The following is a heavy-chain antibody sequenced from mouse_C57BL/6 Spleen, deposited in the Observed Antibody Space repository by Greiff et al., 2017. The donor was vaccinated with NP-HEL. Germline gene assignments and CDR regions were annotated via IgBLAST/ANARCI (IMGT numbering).Heavy chain of an antibody. CDR3: ARGPGGSSSAWFAY. D-gene: IGHD1-1*01. CDR1: GYTFTSYW. V-gene: IGHV1-69*01. Sequence: QVQLQQPGAELVMPGASVKLSCKASGYTFTSYWMHWVKQRPGQGLEWIGEIDPSDSYTNYNQKFKGKSTLTVDKSSSTAYMQLSSLTSEDSAVYYCARGPGGSSSAWFAYWGQGTLVTVSA. CDR2: IDPSDSYT. J-gene: IGHJ3*01.